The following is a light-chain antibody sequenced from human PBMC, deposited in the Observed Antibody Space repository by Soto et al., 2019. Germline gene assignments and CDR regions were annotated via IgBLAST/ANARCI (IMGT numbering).Light chain of an antibody. Sequence: DIVMTQTPLSLSVTPGQRASISCRSSQSLLHRDGNTYFYWYLQKPGQAPKLLIYEVSSRHCGMPERFSGSGSGTDFTLKISRLQAEDVGIYYCKQSIHTPCTFGQGTKVDIK. CDR2: EVS. CDR1: QSLLHRDGNTY. V-gene: IGKV2-29*03. CDR3: KQSIHTPCT. J-gene: IGKJ1*01.